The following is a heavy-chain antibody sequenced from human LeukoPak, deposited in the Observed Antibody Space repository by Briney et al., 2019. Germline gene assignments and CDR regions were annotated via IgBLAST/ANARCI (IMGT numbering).Heavy chain of an antibody. CDR2: ISYDGSNK. J-gene: IGHJ4*02. Sequence: GGSLRLSCAASGFTFSSYAMHWVRQAPGKGLEWVAVISYDGSNKYYADSVKGRFTISRDNSKNTLYLQMNSLRAEDTAVYCCARGYSSSWYLAFDDYWGQGTLVTVSS. D-gene: IGHD6-13*01. CDR3: ARGYSSSWYLAFDDY. V-gene: IGHV3-30-3*01. CDR1: GFTFSSYA.